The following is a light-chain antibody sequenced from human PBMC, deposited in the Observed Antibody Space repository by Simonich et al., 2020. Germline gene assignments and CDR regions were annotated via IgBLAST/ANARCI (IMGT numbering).Light chain of an antibody. J-gene: IGLJ3*02. Sequence: QSALTQPASVSGSPGQSITISCTGTSGDVGGYNYVSWYQQHPGKAPKLMIYDVSKRPSGVSNRVSGSKSGNTASLTISGLQAEDEADYYCSSYTSSSTWVFGGGTKLTVL. V-gene: IGLV2-14*01. CDR1: SGDVGGYNY. CDR3: SSYTSSSTWV. CDR2: DVS.